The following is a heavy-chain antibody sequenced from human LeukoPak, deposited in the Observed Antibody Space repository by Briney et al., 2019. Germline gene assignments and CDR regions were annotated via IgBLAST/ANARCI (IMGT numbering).Heavy chain of an antibody. CDR1: GGSITSGSYH. Sequence: PSQTLSLICTVSGGSITSGSYHWSWVRQPAGTGLEWLGRIYISGNTNYNPSLKSRVTISVDTSKNQFSLKLSSVTAADTAVYFCARGGSGWYGDYYYYMDVWGKGTTVTISS. CDR2: IYISGNT. J-gene: IGHJ6*03. CDR3: ARGGSGWYGDYYYYMDV. D-gene: IGHD6-19*01. V-gene: IGHV4-61*02.